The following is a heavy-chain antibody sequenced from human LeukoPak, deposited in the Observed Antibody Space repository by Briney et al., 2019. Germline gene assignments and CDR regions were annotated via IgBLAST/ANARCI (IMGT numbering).Heavy chain of an antibody. CDR1: GYTLTELS. J-gene: IGHJ6*02. CDR2: FDPEDGET. V-gene: IGHV1-24*01. CDR3: GIAARPYYGMDV. D-gene: IGHD6-6*01. Sequence: GASVKVSCKVSGYTLTELSMHWVRQAPGKGLEWMGGFDPEDGETIYAQKFQGRVTITADESTSTAYMELSSLRSEDTAVYYCGIAARPYYGMDVWGQGTTVTVSS.